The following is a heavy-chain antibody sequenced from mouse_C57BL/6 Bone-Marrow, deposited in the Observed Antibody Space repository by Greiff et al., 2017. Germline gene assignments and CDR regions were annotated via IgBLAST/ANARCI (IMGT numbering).Heavy chain of an antibody. V-gene: IGHV1-66*01. CDR1: GYSFTSYY. J-gene: IGHJ2*01. CDR3: ARPFITTVVGRDY. D-gene: IGHD1-1*01. CDR2: IYPGSGNT. Sequence: QVQLQQSGPELVKPGASVKISCKASGYSFTSYYIHWVKQRPGQGLEWIGWIYPGSGNTKYNEKFKGKATLTADTSSSTAYMQLSSLTSEDSAVYDSARPFITTVVGRDYWGQGTTLTVSA.